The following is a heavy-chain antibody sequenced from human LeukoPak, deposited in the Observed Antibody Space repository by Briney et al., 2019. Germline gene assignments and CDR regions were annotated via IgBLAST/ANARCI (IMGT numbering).Heavy chain of an antibody. CDR2: IYYSGST. Sequence: SETLSLTCTVSGGSISGYYWSWIRQPPGKGLEWIGYIYYSGSTNYNPSLKSRVTISVDTSKNQFSLKLSPVTAADTAVYFCARGRVSSSTWYSTYYYYFYMDVWGKGTTVTVSS. CDR1: GGSISGYY. V-gene: IGHV4-59*01. CDR3: ARGRVSSSTWYSTYYYYFYMDV. D-gene: IGHD6-13*01. J-gene: IGHJ6*03.